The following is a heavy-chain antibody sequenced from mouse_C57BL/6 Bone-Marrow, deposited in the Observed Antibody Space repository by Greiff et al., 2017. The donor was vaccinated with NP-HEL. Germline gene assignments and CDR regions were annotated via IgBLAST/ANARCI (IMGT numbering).Heavy chain of an antibody. Sequence: VQLQQPGAELVKPGASVKMSCKASGYTFTSYWITWVKQRPGQGLEWIGDIYPGSGSTNYNEKFKSKATLTVDTSSSTAYMQLSSLTSEDSAVDYCAREGVYSNYDDYWGQGTTLTVSS. J-gene: IGHJ2*01. CDR1: GYTFTSYW. D-gene: IGHD2-5*01. CDR3: AREGVYSNYDDY. V-gene: IGHV1-55*01. CDR2: IYPGSGST.